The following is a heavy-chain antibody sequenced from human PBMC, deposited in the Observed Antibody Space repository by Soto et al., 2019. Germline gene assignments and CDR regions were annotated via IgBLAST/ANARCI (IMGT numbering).Heavy chain of an antibody. CDR1: GYTFTSYG. CDR2: ISAYNGNT. Sequence: ASVKVSCKASGYTFTSYGISWVRQAPGQGLEWMGWISAYNGNTNYAQKLQGRVTMTTDTSTSTAYMELRSLRSDDTAVYYCARDEGGSSWSYYYGMDVWGQGTTVTVSS. D-gene: IGHD6-13*01. J-gene: IGHJ6*02. V-gene: IGHV1-18*01. CDR3: ARDEGGSSWSYYYGMDV.